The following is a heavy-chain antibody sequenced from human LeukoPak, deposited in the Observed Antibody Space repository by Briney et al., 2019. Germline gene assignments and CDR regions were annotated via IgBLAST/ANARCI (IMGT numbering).Heavy chain of an antibody. CDR2: IGTAGDT. CDR3: AREGPYSSGLSGAFDI. CDR1: GFTFSSYY. V-gene: IGHV3-13*01. D-gene: IGHD6-19*01. J-gene: IGHJ3*02. Sequence: PGGSLRLSCAASGFTFSSYYMHWVRQATGKGLEWVSAIGTAGDTYYPGSVKGRFTISRENAKNSLYLQMNSLRAGDTAVYYCAREGPYSSGLSGAFDIWGQGTMVTVSS.